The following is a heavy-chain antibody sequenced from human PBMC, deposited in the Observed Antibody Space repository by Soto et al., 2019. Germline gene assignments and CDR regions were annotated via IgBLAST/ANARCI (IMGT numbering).Heavy chain of an antibody. V-gene: IGHV4-59*01. D-gene: IGHD1-26*01. CDR2: IYYSGST. CDR1: GASISSYY. Sequence: SETLSLTCTVSGASISSYYWSWIRQPPGKGLEWIGYIYYSGSTNYNPSLKSRVTISVDTSKNQFSLKLTSVTAADTAVYYCARRYGGNFDYWGQGTLVTVSS. CDR3: ARRYGGNFDY. J-gene: IGHJ4*02.